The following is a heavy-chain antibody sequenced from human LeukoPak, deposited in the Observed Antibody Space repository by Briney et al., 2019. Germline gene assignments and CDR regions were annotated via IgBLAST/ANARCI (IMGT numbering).Heavy chain of an antibody. D-gene: IGHD2-15*01. Sequence: GASVKVSCKASGYTFTSYYMHWVRQAPGQGLEWMGIVNPSGGSTSYAQKFQGRVTMTEDTSTDTAYMELSSLRSEDTAVYYCATVESGGSWDYFDYWGQGTLVTVSS. CDR3: ATVESGGSWDYFDY. CDR2: VNPSGGST. V-gene: IGHV1-46*01. CDR1: GYTFTSYY. J-gene: IGHJ4*02.